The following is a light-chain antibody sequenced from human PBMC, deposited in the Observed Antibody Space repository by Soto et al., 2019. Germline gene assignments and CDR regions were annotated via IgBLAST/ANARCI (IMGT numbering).Light chain of an antibody. V-gene: IGKV2-28*01. CDR3: MQALQTHRT. CDR1: QSLLHSNGYNY. Sequence: DIVMTQSPLSLPVTPGEPASISCRSSQSLLHSNGYNYLDWYLQKPGQSPQLLIYLGSNRASGVPERFSGSGSGTDFTLKISRVEAEDVGVYYCMQALQTHRTFGPGTKVDIK. J-gene: IGKJ3*01. CDR2: LGS.